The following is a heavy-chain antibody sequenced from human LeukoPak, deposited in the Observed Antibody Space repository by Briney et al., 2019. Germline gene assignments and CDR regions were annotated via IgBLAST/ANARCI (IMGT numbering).Heavy chain of an antibody. J-gene: IGHJ6*02. D-gene: IGHD3-3*01. V-gene: IGHV1-8*01. CDR1: GYTFTSYD. Sequence: ASVKVSCKASGYTFTSYDINWVRQATGQGLEWMGWMNPNSGNTGYAQKFQGRVTMIRNTSISTAYMELSSLRSEDTAVYYCAGGFYDLWSGYYGYYGMDVWGQGTTVTVSS. CDR2: MNPNSGNT. CDR3: AGGFYDLWSGYYGYYGMDV.